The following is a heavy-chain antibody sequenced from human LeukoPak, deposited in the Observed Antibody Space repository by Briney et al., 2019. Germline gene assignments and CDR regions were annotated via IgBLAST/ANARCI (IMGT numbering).Heavy chain of an antibody. Sequence: GGSLRLSCAASGFTFSSYAMSWVRQAPGKGLEWVSAISGSGGSTYYADSVKGRFTISRDNSKNTLYLQMNSLRAEDTAVYYCARRGYDSSGYGYYFDYWGQGTLVTVSS. V-gene: IGHV3-23*01. CDR1: GFTFSSYA. CDR3: ARRGYDSSGYGYYFDY. D-gene: IGHD3-22*01. CDR2: ISGSGGST. J-gene: IGHJ4*02.